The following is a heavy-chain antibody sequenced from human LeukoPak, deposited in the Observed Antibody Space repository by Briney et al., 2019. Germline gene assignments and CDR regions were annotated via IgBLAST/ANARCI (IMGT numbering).Heavy chain of an antibody. CDR1: GFTLSNSA. CDR3: TRDATQYLRYGYFDS. J-gene: IGHJ4*02. Sequence: GGSLRLSCAASGFTLSNSAMNWVRQAPGKGLEWVSSINNIASHIYYVDSVRGRFTISRDNAKNSVSLQMNNLRAEDTAVYYCTRDATQYLRYGYFDSWGQGILVTVSS. V-gene: IGHV3-21*01. D-gene: IGHD2/OR15-2a*01. CDR2: INNIASHI.